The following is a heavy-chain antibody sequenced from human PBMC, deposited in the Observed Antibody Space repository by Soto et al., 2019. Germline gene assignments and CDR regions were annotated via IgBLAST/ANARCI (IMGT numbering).Heavy chain of an antibody. V-gene: IGHV1-2*04. CDR3: ARAGKTMVRGVVSWFDP. Sequence: VKVSCKASGYTFTSYGISWVRQAPGQGLEWMGWINPNSGGTNYAQKFQGWVTMTRDTSISTAYMELSRLRSDDTAVYFCARAGKTMVRGVVSWFDPWGQGTLVTVSS. CDR2: INPNSGGT. J-gene: IGHJ5*02. CDR1: GYTFTSYG. D-gene: IGHD3-10*01.